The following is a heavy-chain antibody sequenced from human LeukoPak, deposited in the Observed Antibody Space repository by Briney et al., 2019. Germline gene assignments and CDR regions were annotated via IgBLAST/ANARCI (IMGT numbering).Heavy chain of an antibody. Sequence: ASVKVSCKASGGTFSSYAISWVRQAPGQGLEWMGGIIPIFGTANYAQKFQGRVTVTADESTSTAYMELSSLRSEDTAVYYCATNDRGHWYFDLWGRGTLVTVSS. CDR3: ATNDRGHWYFDL. J-gene: IGHJ2*01. CDR1: GGTFSSYA. CDR2: IIPIFGTA. D-gene: IGHD1-1*01. V-gene: IGHV1-69*13.